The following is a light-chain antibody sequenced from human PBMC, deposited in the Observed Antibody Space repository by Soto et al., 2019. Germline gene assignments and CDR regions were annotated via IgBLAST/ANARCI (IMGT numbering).Light chain of an antibody. CDR1: RNDIGDYNF. CDR3: SSYTGTYTYV. J-gene: IGLJ1*01. CDR2: EVS. V-gene: IGLV2-14*01. Sequence: QSALTQPASVSGSPGQSITISCTGTRNDIGDYNFVSWYQQHPGKVPKLLIYEVSDRPSGVSSRFSGSKSGNTASLTISGLQAEDEAHYFCSSYTGTYTYVFGSATKVTVL.